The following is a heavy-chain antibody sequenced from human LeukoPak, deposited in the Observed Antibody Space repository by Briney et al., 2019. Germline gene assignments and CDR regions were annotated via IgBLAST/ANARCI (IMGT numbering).Heavy chain of an antibody. Sequence: PGGSLRLSCAASGFTFSNYNINWVRQAPGKGLEWVSSISSRGSYIYYADSVKGRFAISADNAMNSLYLQMNSLRAEDTVVYYCARGYSSSWYDLYYFDYWGQGTLVTVSS. CDR1: GFTFSNYN. D-gene: IGHD6-13*01. V-gene: IGHV3-21*01. CDR3: ARGYSSSWYDLYYFDY. CDR2: ISSRGSYI. J-gene: IGHJ4*02.